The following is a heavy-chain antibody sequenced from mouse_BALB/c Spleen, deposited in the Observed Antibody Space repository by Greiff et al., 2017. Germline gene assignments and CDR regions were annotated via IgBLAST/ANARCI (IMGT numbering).Heavy chain of an antibody. CDR1: GFSLTSYG. V-gene: IGHV2-9*02. D-gene: IGHD3-2*01. Sequence: QVQLKESGPGLVAPSQSLSITCTVSGFSLTSYGVHWVRQPPGKGLEWLGVIWAGGSTNYNSALMSRLSISKDNSKSQVFLKMNSLQTDDTAMYYCARDEGTARATVAYWGQGTLVTVSA. CDR2: IWAGGST. J-gene: IGHJ3*01. CDR3: ARDEGTARATVAY.